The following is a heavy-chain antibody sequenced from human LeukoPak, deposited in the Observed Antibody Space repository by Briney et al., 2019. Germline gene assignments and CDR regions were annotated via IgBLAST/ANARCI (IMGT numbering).Heavy chain of an antibody. Sequence: PSETLSLTCSLSGGFISISTHYWGWIRQTPGKGLEWIESVFYSGTTYFNPSLNGRLTISVDTSKNQFSLRLSSVTAADTALYYCARDTGGTYYAWFDPWGQGILVTVSS. CDR3: ARDTGGTYYAWFDP. V-gene: IGHV4-39*02. J-gene: IGHJ5*02. CDR2: VFYSGTT. D-gene: IGHD1-26*01. CDR1: GGFISISTHY.